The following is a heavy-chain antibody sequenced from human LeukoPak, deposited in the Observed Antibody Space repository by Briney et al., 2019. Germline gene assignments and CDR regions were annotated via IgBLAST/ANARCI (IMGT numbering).Heavy chain of an antibody. CDR1: GYSFTSYD. D-gene: IGHD1-26*01. CDR2: MNPNSGNT. J-gene: IGHJ3*02. CDR3: ARGSPHEGVGATKTDAFDI. V-gene: IGHV1-8*01. Sequence: ASVKVSCKASGYSFTSYDINWVRQATGQGLEWMGWMNPNSGNTGYAQKFQGRVTMTRNTSISTAYMELSRLRSEDTAVYYCARGSPHEGVGATKTDAFDIWGQGTMVTVSS.